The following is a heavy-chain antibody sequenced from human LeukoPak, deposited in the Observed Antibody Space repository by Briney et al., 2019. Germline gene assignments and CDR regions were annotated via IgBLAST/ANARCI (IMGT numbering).Heavy chain of an antibody. V-gene: IGHV3-23*01. CDR3: AKDSVAAPRYYFDY. D-gene: IGHD6-19*01. Sequence: GGSLRLSCAASAFTFSNYAMSWVRRAPGKGLEWVSGISGSGFATYYADSVKGRFTISGDNSKNTLYLQMNSLRAEDTAVYYCAKDSVAAPRYYFDYWGQGTQVTVSS. CDR2: ISGSGFAT. CDR1: AFTFSNYA. J-gene: IGHJ4*02.